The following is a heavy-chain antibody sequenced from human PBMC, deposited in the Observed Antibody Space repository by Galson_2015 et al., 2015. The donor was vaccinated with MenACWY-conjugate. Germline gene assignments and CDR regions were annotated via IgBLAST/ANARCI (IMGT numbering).Heavy chain of an antibody. D-gene: IGHD3-16*01. CDR1: GFTLSSYW. CDR3: ARAPSDNDYLIAMDV. J-gene: IGHJ6*02. Sequence: SLRLSCAASGFTLSSYWMAWVRQAPGKGLVWVARINYDGSGTSYADSVRGRFTISRDNAKNTLYLQMNSLRAEDTALYYCARAPSDNDYLIAMDVWGQGTTVTVSS. V-gene: IGHV3-74*01. CDR2: INYDGSGT.